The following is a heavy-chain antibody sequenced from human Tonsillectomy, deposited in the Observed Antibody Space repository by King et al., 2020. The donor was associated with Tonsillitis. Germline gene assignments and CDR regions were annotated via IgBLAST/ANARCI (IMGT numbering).Heavy chain of an antibody. D-gene: IGHD3-10*01. CDR2: IKEDGSEK. CDR3: ARDYVSGGCFDI. Sequence: VQLVESGGGLVQPGGSLRLSCAASGFIFSRYWMSWVRQAPGKGLEWVANIKEDGSEKNYVDSVKGRFTISRDNAKNSLYLQMNSLRVEDTGLYYCARDYVSGGCFDIWGQGKMVTVSS. CDR1: GFIFSRYW. V-gene: IGHV3-7*01. J-gene: IGHJ3*02.